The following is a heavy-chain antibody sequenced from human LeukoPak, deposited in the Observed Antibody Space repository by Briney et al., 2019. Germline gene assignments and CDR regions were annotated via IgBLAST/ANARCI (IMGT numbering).Heavy chain of an antibody. CDR2: INPNSGGT. J-gene: IGHJ4*02. D-gene: IGHD2-2*01. CDR1: GHTFTGYY. CDR3: GRKSASRKTSEFDY. V-gene: IGHV1-2*02. Sequence: ASVKVSCKASGHTFTGYYIHWVRQAPGQGLEWMGWINPNSGGTNYAQKFQGRVTMTRDTSISTAYMELSRLTFDDTAVYYCGRKSASRKTSEFDYWGQGTLVTVSS.